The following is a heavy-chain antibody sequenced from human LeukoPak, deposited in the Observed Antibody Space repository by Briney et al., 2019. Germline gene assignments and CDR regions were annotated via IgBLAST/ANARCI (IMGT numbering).Heavy chain of an antibody. CDR3: AKDREQWLGGGLFDY. Sequence: GGSLRLSCAASGFTFSSYGMHWVRQAPGKGLEWVAVISYDGSNKYYADSVKGRFTISRDNSKNTLYLQMNSLRAEDTAVYYCAKDREQWLGGGLFDYWGQGTLVTVSS. CDR1: GFTFSSYG. J-gene: IGHJ4*02. CDR2: ISYDGSNK. V-gene: IGHV3-30*18. D-gene: IGHD6-19*01.